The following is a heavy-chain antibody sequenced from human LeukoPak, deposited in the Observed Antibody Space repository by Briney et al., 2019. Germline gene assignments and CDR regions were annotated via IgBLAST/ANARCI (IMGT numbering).Heavy chain of an antibody. CDR3: ARESPSHCSSTSCPVDH. V-gene: IGHV4-30-2*01. D-gene: IGHD2-2*01. Sequence: SETLSLTCTVSGGSISSGGYYWSWLRQPPGKGLEWIGYIYHSGSTYYNPSLKSRVTISVDRSKNQFSLKLSSVTAADTAVYYCARESPSHCSSTSCPVDHWGQGTLVTVSS. J-gene: IGHJ4*02. CDR2: IYHSGST. CDR1: GGSISSGGYY.